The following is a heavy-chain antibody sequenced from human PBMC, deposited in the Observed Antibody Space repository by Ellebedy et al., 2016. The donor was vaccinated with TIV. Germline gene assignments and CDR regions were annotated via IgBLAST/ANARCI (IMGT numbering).Heavy chain of an antibody. CDR3: AREHESRGYWLWDY. V-gene: IGHV3-74*01. CDR2: IDDAGTDT. Sequence: HTGGSLRLSCKASGFTFSTYWMHWVRQAPGKGLVWVSRIDDAGTDTSYADSVKGRFTISRDNSKNTLYLQMNSLRAEDTAVYYCAREHESRGYWLWDYWGQGTLVTVSS. J-gene: IGHJ4*02. D-gene: IGHD3-22*01. CDR1: GFTFSTYW.